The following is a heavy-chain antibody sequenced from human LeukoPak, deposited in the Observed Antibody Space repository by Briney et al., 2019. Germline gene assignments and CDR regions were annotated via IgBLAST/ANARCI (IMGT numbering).Heavy chain of an antibody. V-gene: IGHV4-61*08. Sequence: SGPTLVNPTQTLTLTCTFSGFSLNARGMCVSWIRQPPGKGLEWIGSMHYSGDTKYNPSLKSRVSLSIDTSKQQFSLRLSFVTAADTAVYYCARDLELERNRWNYFESWGQGTLVTVSS. J-gene: IGHJ4*02. CDR1: GFSLNARGMC. D-gene: IGHD1-1*01. CDR2: MHYSGDT. CDR3: ARDLELERNRWNYFES.